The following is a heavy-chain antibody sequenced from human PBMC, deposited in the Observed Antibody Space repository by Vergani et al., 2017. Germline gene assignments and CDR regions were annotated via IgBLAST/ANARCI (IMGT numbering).Heavy chain of an antibody. CDR1: GFTFSDHY. V-gene: IGHV3-30*02. Sequence: QVQLVESGGGEVQPGRSLRLSCVMSGFTFSDHYMSWVRQAPGKGLEWVAFLRYDGSNEYYGDAVKGRFIISRDNSKNMLSLEMHSLRPEDTAVYYCANSYCSSLSCYAFYGMEVWGQGTTVTVSS. CDR2: LRYDGSNE. CDR3: ANSYCSSLSCYAFYGMEV. J-gene: IGHJ6*02. D-gene: IGHD2-2*01.